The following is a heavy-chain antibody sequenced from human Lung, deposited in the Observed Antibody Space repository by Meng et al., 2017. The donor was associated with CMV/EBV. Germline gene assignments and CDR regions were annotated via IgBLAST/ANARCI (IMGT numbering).Heavy chain of an antibody. CDR3: AWGVVTPGY. V-gene: IGHV3-30*04. Sequence: SCAASGFTFSNYAMHWVRQAPGKGLEWVAVISYDGSNKYFADSVKGRSTISRDNSKNTLYLQMNSLRAEDTAVYYCAWGVVTPGYWGQGTLVTVSS. CDR2: ISYDGSNK. D-gene: IGHD4-23*01. J-gene: IGHJ4*02. CDR1: GFTFSNYA.